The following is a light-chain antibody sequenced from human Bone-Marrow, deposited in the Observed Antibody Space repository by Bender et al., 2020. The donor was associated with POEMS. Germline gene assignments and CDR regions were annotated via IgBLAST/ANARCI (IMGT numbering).Light chain of an antibody. CDR2: EVN. CDR1: SSDVGSYNL. CDR3: SSYAGSRTYVL. Sequence: QSALTQPASVSGSPGQSITISCTGTSSDVGSYNLVSWYQHHPGKAPKLMIYEVNKRPSGVSNRFSGSKSGNAASLTISGLQAEDEADYYCSSYAGSRTYVLFGGGTKLTVL. J-gene: IGLJ2*01. V-gene: IGLV2-23*02.